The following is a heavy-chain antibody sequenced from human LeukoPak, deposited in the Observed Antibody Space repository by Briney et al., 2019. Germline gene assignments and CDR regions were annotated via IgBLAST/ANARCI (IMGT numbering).Heavy chain of an antibody. CDR2: INYSGST. CDR3: ARAKAPPCGGDCYTVISYYYYGMDV. D-gene: IGHD2-21*02. Sequence: SQTLSLTCTVSGDSISSGGYYWSWIRQHPGKGLEWIGYINYSGSTYYNPSLKSRVTISVDTSKDQFSLKLSSVTAADTAVYYCARAKAPPCGGDCYTVISYYYYGMDVWGKGTTVTVSS. CDR1: GDSISSGGYY. V-gene: IGHV4-31*03. J-gene: IGHJ6*04.